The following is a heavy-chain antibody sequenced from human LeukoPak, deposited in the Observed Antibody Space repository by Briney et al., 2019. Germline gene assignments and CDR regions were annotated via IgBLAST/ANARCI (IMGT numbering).Heavy chain of an antibody. CDR2: IIPIFGTA. D-gene: IGHD3-22*01. V-gene: IGHV1-69*13. CDR1: GGTLSSYA. J-gene: IGHJ4*02. CDR3: ARDIHYDSSGYYHPHFDY. Sequence: GASVKVSCKASGGTLSSYAISWVRQAPGQGLEWMGGIIPIFGTANYAQKFQGRVTITADESTSTAYMELGSLRSEDTAVYYCARDIHYDSSGYYHPHFDYWGQGTLVTVSS.